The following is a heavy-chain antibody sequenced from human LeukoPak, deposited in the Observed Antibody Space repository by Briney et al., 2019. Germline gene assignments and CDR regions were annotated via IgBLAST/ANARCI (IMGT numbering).Heavy chain of an antibody. J-gene: IGHJ4*02. CDR2: INPNSGGT. Sequence: GASVTVSCKASGYTFSDNYIHWLRQAPGQGLEWMGWINPNSGGTNYAQNFQGRVTMTRDTSISTVYMELSRLRSDDTAVFYCARYDISTNRFDYWGRGTLVTVSS. CDR1: GYTFSDNY. D-gene: IGHD3-22*01. CDR3: ARYDISTNRFDY. V-gene: IGHV1-2*02.